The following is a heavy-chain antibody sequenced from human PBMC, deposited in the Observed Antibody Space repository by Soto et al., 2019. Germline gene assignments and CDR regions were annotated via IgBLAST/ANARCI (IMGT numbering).Heavy chain of an antibody. CDR1: GGSISSGDYY. CDR3: ARVITGVVYYFDY. CDR2: IYYSGST. D-gene: IGHD7-27*01. J-gene: IGHJ4*02. Sequence: SETLSLTCTVSGGSISSGDYYWSWIRQPPGKGLEWIGYIYYSGSTYYNPSLKSRVTISVDTSKNQFSLKLSSVTAADTAVYYCARVITGVVYYFDYWGQGTLVTVSS. V-gene: IGHV4-30-4*01.